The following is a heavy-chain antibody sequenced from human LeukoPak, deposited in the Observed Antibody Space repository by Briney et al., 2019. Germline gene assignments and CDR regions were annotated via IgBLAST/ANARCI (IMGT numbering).Heavy chain of an antibody. CDR1: GYTFTVYY. V-gene: IGHV1-2*02. Sequence: ASVTVSYTASGYTFTVYYMHWVRQAPGQGREWMGWINPNSGGTNYAQKFQGRVTMTRDTSISTAYMELSRLRSDDTAVYYCAREGSTVNFQHWGQGTLVTVSS. D-gene: IGHD1-26*01. CDR3: AREGSTVNFQH. CDR2: INPNSGGT. J-gene: IGHJ1*01.